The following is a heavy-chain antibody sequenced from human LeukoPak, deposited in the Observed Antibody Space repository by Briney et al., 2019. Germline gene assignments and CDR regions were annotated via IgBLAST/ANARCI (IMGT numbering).Heavy chain of an antibody. Sequence: GGSLRLSCAASGFTFSSYAMSLVRQAPGKGLEWVSGSSWNSGSIGYADSVKGRFTISRDNAKNSLYLQMNSLRAEDTALYYCAKGSTSAMGYSSGWYLDYWGQGTLVTVSS. D-gene: IGHD6-19*01. CDR3: AKGSTSAMGYSSGWYLDY. V-gene: IGHV3-9*01. J-gene: IGHJ4*02. CDR1: GFTFSSYA. CDR2: SSWNSGSI.